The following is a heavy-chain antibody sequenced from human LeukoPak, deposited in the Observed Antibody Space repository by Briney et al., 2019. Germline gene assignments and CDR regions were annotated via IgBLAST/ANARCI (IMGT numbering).Heavy chain of an antibody. CDR1: GGSLSGHF. D-gene: IGHD3-9*01. CDR3: ARDPGDTDWYNFDF. CDR2: IHSSGST. Sequence: SETLSLTCTVSGGSLSGHFWSWFRRPPGKGLENIGYIHSSGSTNYNPSYRSRVTVSLEMSMNQFSLSLSSATAADTAVYYCARDPGDTDWYNFDFWGQGILVTVSS. J-gene: IGHJ4*02. V-gene: IGHV4-59*11.